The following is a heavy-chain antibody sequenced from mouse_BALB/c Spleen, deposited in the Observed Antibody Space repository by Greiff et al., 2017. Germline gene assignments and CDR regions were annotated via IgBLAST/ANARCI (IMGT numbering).Heavy chain of an antibody. Sequence: DVQLQESGPGLVKPSQSLSLTCTVTGYSITSDYAWNWIRQFPGNKLEWMGYISYSGSTSYNPSLKSRISITRDTSKNQFFLQLNSVTTEDTATDYCARVYRYGGYFDYWGQGTTLTVSS. J-gene: IGHJ2*01. CDR1: GYSITSDYA. CDR3: ARVYRYGGYFDY. V-gene: IGHV3-2*02. D-gene: IGHD2-14*01. CDR2: ISYSGST.